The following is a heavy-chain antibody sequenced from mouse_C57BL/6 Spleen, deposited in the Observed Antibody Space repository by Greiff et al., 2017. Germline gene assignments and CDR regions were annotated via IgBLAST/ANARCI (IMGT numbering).Heavy chain of an antibody. J-gene: IGHJ2*01. V-gene: IGHV1-5*01. Sequence: EVMLVESGTVLARPGASVKMSCKTSGYTFTSYWMHWVKQRPGQGLEWIGAIYPGNSDTSYNQKFKGKAILTAVTSASTAYMELSSLTNEDSAVYYCTSPFYFDYWGQGTTLTVSS. CDR3: TSPFYFDY. CDR1: GYTFTSYW. CDR2: IYPGNSDT.